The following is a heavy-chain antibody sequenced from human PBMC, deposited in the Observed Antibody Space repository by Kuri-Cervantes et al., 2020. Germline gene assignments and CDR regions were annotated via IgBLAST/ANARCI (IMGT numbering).Heavy chain of an antibody. Sequence: GESLKISCAASGFTVSSNYMSWVRQAPGKGLEWVSVIYSDAGTYYADSVKGRFTISRDNAKNSLYLQMNSLRAEDTAVYYCARGYSSGWSWGWGDFDYWGQGTLVTVSS. CDR3: ARGYSSGWSWGWGDFDY. D-gene: IGHD6-19*01. CDR2: IYSDAGT. J-gene: IGHJ4*02. V-gene: IGHV3-53*01. CDR1: GFTVSSNY.